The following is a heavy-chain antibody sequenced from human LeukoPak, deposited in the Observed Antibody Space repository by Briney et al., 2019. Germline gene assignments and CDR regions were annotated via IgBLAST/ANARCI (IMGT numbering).Heavy chain of an antibody. CDR1: GFTVSSNY. Sequence: GGSLRLSCAASGFTVSSNYMSWVRQAPGKGLEWVSVIYSGGSTYYADSVKGRFTISRDNSKNTLYLQMNSLRAEDTAVYYCAKDHYYDSSGPFAFDIWGQGTMVTVSS. D-gene: IGHD3-22*01. V-gene: IGHV3-66*01. J-gene: IGHJ3*02. CDR2: IYSGGST. CDR3: AKDHYYDSSGPFAFDI.